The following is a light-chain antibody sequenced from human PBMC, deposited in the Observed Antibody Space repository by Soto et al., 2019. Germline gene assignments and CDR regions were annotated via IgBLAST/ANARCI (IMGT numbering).Light chain of an antibody. J-gene: IGKJ4*01. CDR2: GAS. CDR1: QRISSTY. Sequence: DIVLTQSPGTLSLSPGERATLSCRASQRISSTYLAWYHQKPGQAPRLLIYGASSRATGIPDRFNDSGSGTDFTLTISRLEPEDFAVYYCQQYGRSHTIGGGTKVDIK. V-gene: IGKV3-20*01. CDR3: QQYGRSHT.